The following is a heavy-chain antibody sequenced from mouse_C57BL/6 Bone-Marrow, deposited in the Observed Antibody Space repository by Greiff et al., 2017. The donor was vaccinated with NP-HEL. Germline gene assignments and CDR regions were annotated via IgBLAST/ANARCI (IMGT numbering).Heavy chain of an antibody. J-gene: IGHJ3*01. CDR2: IYPRSGNT. CDR1: GYTFTSYG. V-gene: IGHV1-81*01. D-gene: IGHD1-1*01. CDR3: ARPRTVVAPFAY. Sequence: QVQLQQSGAELARPGASVKLSCKASGYTFTSYGISWVKQRTGQGLEWIGEIYPRSGNTYYNEKFKGKATLTADKSSSTAYMELRSLTSEDSAVYFCARPRTVVAPFAYWGQGTLVTVSA.